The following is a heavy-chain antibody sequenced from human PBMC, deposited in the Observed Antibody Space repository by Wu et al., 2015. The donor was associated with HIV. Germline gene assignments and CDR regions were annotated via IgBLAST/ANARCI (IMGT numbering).Heavy chain of an antibody. CDR1: GYTFTGYY. Sequence: QVQLVQSGAEVKKPGASVKVSCKASGYTFTGYYMHWVRQAPGQGLEWMGWINPNSGGTNYAQKFQGRVTMTRDTSISTAYMELSSLKSEDTAVYYCARAASFFYDKHGYYRNWYFDVWGRGTLVAVSS. CDR2: INPNSGGT. D-gene: IGHD3-22*01. CDR3: ARAASFFYDKHGYYRNWYFDV. V-gene: IGHV1-2*02. J-gene: IGHJ2*01.